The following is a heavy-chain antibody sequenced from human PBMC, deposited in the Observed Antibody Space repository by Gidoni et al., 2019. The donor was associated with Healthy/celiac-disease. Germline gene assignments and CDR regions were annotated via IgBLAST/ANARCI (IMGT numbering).Heavy chain of an antibody. Sequence: QVQLQESGPGLVKPSETLSLTCTVSGGSISSYYWSWIRQPPGKGLEWIGYIYYSGSTNYNPSLKSRVTISVDTSKNQFSLKLSSVTAADTAVYYCARDGLFGGAYNWFDPWGQGTLVTVSS. V-gene: IGHV4-59*01. CDR2: IYYSGST. J-gene: IGHJ5*02. CDR3: ARDGLFGGAYNWFDP. CDR1: GGSISSYY. D-gene: IGHD3-3*01.